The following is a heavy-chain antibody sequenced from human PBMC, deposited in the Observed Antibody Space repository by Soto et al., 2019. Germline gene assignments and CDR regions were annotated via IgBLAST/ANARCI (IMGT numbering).Heavy chain of an antibody. V-gene: IGHV1-24*01. CDR3: ATDPWGQQLDNWFDP. CDR1: GYTLTELS. Sequence: ASVKVSCKVSGYTLTELSMHWVRLAPGKGLEWMGGFDPEDGETIYAQKFQGRVTMTEDTSTDTAYMELSSLRSEDTAVYYCATDPWGQQLDNWFDPWGQGTLVTVSS. CDR2: FDPEDGET. D-gene: IGHD6-13*01. J-gene: IGHJ5*02.